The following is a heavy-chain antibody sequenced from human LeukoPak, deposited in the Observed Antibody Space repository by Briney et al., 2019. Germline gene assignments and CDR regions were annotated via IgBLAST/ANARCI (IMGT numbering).Heavy chain of an antibody. CDR3: ARVAAGTTFYYMDV. CDR2: ISGSGIRT. CDR1: GFTFSNFA. V-gene: IGHV3-23*01. D-gene: IGHD6-13*01. Sequence: GGSLRLSCSASGFTFSNFAMSWVRQAPGKGLEWVSGISGSGIRTFSADSVKGRFTISRDNSKNTLYLQIHSLRAEDTAVYYCARVAAGTTFYYMDVWGKGTTVTISS. J-gene: IGHJ6*03.